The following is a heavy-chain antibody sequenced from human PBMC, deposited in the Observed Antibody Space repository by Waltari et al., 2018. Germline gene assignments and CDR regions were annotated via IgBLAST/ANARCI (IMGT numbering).Heavy chain of an antibody. CDR1: GGTFSSYA. CDR3: ARVMYYGSGSYYIDY. Sequence: QVQLVQSGAEVKKPGSSVKVSCKASGGTFSSYAISWVRQAPGQGLEWMGGNNPIVGTAKYAQKFQGRVTITADESTSTAYMELSSLRSEDTAVYYCARVMYYGSGSYYIDYWGQGTLVTVSS. D-gene: IGHD3-10*01. V-gene: IGHV1-69*13. CDR2: NNPIVGTA. J-gene: IGHJ4*02.